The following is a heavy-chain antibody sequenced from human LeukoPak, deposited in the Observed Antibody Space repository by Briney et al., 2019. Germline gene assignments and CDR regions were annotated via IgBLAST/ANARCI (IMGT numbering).Heavy chain of an antibody. V-gene: IGHV1-18*01. CDR1: GYTFTSYG. D-gene: IGHD5-18*01. J-gene: IGHJ4*02. Sequence: ASVKISCKASGYTFTSYGISWVRQAPGQGLEWMGWISAYNGNTNYAQKLQGRVTMTTDTSTSTAYMELRSLRSDDTAVYYCATDVDTAMGFDYWGQGTLVTVSS. CDR3: ATDVDTAMGFDY. CDR2: ISAYNGNT.